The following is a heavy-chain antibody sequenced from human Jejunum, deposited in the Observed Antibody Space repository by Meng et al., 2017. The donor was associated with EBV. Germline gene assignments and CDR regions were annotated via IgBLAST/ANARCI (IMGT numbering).Heavy chain of an antibody. V-gene: IGHV3-74*01. J-gene: IGHJ4*02. CDR2: INTDGSTT. CDR3: TRAGSYRHDY. D-gene: IGHD6-25*01. Sequence: VACGGRCVPPGGSLRLSCATAGFTFSDDWMHGVRQAPGKGLVWVSRINTDGSTTNYADSVKGRFTISRDNAENTLFLQMNSLKAEDTAVYYCTRAGSYRHDYWGQGTLVTVSS. CDR1: GFTFSDDW.